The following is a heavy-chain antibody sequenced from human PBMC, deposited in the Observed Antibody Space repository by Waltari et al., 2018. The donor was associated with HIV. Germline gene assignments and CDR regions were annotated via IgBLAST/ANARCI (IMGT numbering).Heavy chain of an antibody. J-gene: IGHJ5*02. CDR3: ATGVRYYGP. D-gene: IGHD3-10*01. CDR2: TYPDDTT. Sequence: AESGGRLIQPGGSLGLSCTASNFSVSDKHVTWIRQAPGGSLWWVGVTYPDDTTHYADSVSGRFTISRAKSRTTVLLLMNGLFVDDTATYFCATGVRYYGPWGQGTRVTVSS. CDR1: NFSVSDKH. V-gene: IGHV3-53*01.